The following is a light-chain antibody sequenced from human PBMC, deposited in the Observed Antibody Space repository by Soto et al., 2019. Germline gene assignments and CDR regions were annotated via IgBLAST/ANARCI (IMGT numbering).Light chain of an antibody. CDR2: KAS. CDR3: QHYDSYYT. Sequence: DIQMTQSPSTLSASVGDRVTITCRASQSISSWLAWYQQKPGKVPNLLIYKASTLQSGVPSRFSGSQSGTEFTLTIRSLQPDDFATYYCQHYDSYYTFGQGTKVEMK. J-gene: IGKJ2*01. CDR1: QSISSW. V-gene: IGKV1-5*03.